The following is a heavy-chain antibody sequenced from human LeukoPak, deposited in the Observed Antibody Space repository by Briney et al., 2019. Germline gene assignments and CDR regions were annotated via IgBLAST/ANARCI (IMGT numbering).Heavy chain of an antibody. CDR2: IYYSGST. J-gene: IGHJ4*02. V-gene: IGHV4-39*07. CDR3: ASNNGDYDYFDY. CDR1: GGSISSSSYY. D-gene: IGHD4-17*01. Sequence: PSETLSLTCTVSGGSISSSSYYWGWIRQPPGKGLEWIGSIYYSGSTYYNPSLKSRVTISVDTSKNQFSLKLSSVTAADTAVYYCASNNGDYDYFDYWGQGTLVTVSS.